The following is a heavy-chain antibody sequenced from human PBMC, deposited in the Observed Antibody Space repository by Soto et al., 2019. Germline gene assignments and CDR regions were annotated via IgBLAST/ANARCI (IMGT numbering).Heavy chain of an antibody. J-gene: IGHJ6*02. CDR3: ARDDPLDIAVVPAAMDYYGMDV. D-gene: IGHD2-2*01. CDR1: GFTFSSYE. V-gene: IGHV3-48*03. Sequence: PGGSLRLSCAASGFTFSSYEMNWVCQAPGKGLEWVSYISSSGSTIYYADSVKGRFTISRDNAKNSLYLQMNSLRAEDTAVYYCARDDPLDIAVVPAAMDYYGMDVWGQGTTVTVSS. CDR2: ISSSGSTI.